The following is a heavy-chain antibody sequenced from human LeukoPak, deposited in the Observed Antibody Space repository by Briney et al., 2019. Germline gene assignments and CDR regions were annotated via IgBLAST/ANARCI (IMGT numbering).Heavy chain of an antibody. J-gene: IGHJ4*02. V-gene: IGHV2-70*11. CDR1: GFSLSTSGMC. CDR2: IDWDDDK. Sequence: SSPTLVNPTQTLTLTCTFSGFSLSTSGMCVSWIRQPPGKALEWLARIDWDDDKYYSTSLKTRLTISKDTSKNQVVLTMTNMDPVDTATYYCAREERYSYGYYFDYWGQGTLVTVSS. D-gene: IGHD5-18*01. CDR3: AREERYSYGYYFDY.